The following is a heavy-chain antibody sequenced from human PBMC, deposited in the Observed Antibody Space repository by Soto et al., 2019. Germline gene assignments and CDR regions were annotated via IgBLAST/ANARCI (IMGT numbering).Heavy chain of an antibody. CDR3: ARGSMTTGTSWVY. CDR2: IYYSGST. J-gene: IGHJ4*02. CDR1: GGSISSGGYY. Sequence: QVQLQESGPGLVKPSQTLSLTCTVSGGSISSGGYYWSWIRQHPGKGLEWIGYIYYSGSTYYNPSLKSRVTISVDTSKNQVSRKRSSVTAADTAVYYCARGSMTTGTSWVYWGQGTLVTVSS. V-gene: IGHV4-31*03. D-gene: IGHD4-17*01.